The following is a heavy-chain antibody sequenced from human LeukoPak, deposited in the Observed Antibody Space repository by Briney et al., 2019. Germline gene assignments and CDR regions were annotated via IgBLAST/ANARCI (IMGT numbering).Heavy chain of an antibody. D-gene: IGHD3-16*01. V-gene: IGHV3-30*18. CDR1: GFTFSNYG. Sequence: GTSLRLSCAASGFTFSNYGMHWVRQAPGKGLEWLAVISYDGSNKYYADSVKGRFTISRDNSKNTLYLQMNSLRAEDTAVYYCAKRNLGNIDYWGEGTLVSVSS. CDR2: ISYDGSNK. CDR3: AKRNLGNIDY. J-gene: IGHJ4*02.